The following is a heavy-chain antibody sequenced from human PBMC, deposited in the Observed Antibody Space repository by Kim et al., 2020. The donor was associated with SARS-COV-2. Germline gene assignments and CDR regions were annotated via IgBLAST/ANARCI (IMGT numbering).Heavy chain of an antibody. CDR3: ARGEIWSYYDILTGYSY. D-gene: IGHD3-9*01. CDR2: INSDGSST. Sequence: GGSLRLSCAASGFTFSSYWMHWVRQAPGKGLVWVSRINSDGSSTSYADSVKGRFTISRDNAKNTLYLQMNSLRAEDTAVYYCARGEIWSYYDILTGYSYWGQGTLVTVSS. V-gene: IGHV3-74*01. CDR1: GFTFSSYW. J-gene: IGHJ4*02.